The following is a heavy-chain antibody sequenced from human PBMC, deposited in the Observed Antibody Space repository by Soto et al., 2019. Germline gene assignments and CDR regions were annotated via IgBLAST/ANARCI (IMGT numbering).Heavy chain of an antibody. D-gene: IGHD3-10*01. V-gene: IGHV3-23*01. J-gene: IGHJ6*02. CDR2: ISGSGGST. CDR1: GFTFSTYA. Sequence: GGSLRLSCAASGFTFSTYAMAWVRQAPGKGLEWVSAISGSGGSTYYADSVKGRFTISRDNSKNTLYLQMNSLRAEDTAVYYCATGRGLYYYYGMDVWGQGTTVTVSS. CDR3: ATGRGLYYYYGMDV.